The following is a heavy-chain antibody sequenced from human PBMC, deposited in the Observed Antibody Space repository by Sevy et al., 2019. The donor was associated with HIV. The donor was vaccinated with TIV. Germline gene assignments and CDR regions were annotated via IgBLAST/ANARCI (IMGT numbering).Heavy chain of an antibody. Sequence: GGSLRLSCAASGFTFSSYGMHWVRQAPGKGLEWVSSISGSSNYIYYAESVKGRFIISRDNAKNTLYLQMNSLRADDTAVYYCARGPPDGSYDYFDYWGQGTLVTVSS. CDR3: ARGPPDGSYDYFDY. CDR2: ISGSSNYI. CDR1: GFTFSSYG. V-gene: IGHV3-21*06. D-gene: IGHD1-26*01. J-gene: IGHJ4*02.